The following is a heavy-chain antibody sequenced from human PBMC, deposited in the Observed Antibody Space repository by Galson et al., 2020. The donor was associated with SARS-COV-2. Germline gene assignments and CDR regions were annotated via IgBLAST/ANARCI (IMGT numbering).Heavy chain of an antibody. CDR3: TTRSSGYCYDWYFDL. V-gene: IGHV3-15*01. D-gene: IGHD3-22*01. CDR2: IKSKTDGGTT. Sequence: GGSLRLSCAASGFTFSNAWMSWVRQAPGKGLEWVGRIKSKTDGGTTDYAAPVKGRFTISRDDSKNTLYLQMNSLKTEDTAGYYCTTRSSGYCYDWYFDLWGRGTLVTVSS. J-gene: IGHJ2*01. CDR1: GFTFSNAW.